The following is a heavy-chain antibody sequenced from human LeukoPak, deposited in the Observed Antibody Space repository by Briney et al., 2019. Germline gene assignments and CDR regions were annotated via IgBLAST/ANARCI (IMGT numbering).Heavy chain of an antibody. CDR3: ARVNKIWECFDY. Sequence: SSETLSLACSVSGGSISSYYWSWIRQPPGKGLEWIGYMHYSGSTNYNPSLKSRVTISLNTSKNQFSLKLSSVTAADTAVYYCARVNKIWECFDYWGRGTLVTVSS. D-gene: IGHD3-3*01. CDR1: GGSISSYY. CDR2: MHYSGST. V-gene: IGHV4-59*01. J-gene: IGHJ4*02.